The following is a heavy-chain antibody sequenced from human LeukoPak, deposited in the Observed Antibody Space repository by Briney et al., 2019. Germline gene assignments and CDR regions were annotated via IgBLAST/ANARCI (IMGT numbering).Heavy chain of an antibody. Sequence: GASVKVSCKASGGTFSSYAISWVRQAPGQGLEWMGGIIPIFGTANYAQKFQGRVTITADESTSTAYMELSSLRSEDTAVYYCARASMRKYCGGDCYPPYNWFDPWGQGTLVTVSS. D-gene: IGHD2-21*02. V-gene: IGHV1-69*01. CDR3: ARASMRKYCGGDCYPPYNWFDP. CDR2: IIPIFGTA. CDR1: GGTFSSYA. J-gene: IGHJ5*02.